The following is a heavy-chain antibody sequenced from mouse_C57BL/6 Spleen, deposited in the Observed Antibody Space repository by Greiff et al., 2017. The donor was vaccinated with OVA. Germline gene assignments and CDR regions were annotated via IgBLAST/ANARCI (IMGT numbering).Heavy chain of an antibody. J-gene: IGHJ3*01. CDR1: GYTFTDYE. CDR3: TRKGAY. Sequence: VQLQESGAELVRPGASVTLSCKASGYTFTDYEMHWVKQTPVHGLEWIGAIDPETGGTAYNQKFKGKAILTADKSSSTAYMELRSLTSEDSAVYYCTRKGAYWGQGTLVTVSA. V-gene: IGHV1-15*01. CDR2: IDPETGGT.